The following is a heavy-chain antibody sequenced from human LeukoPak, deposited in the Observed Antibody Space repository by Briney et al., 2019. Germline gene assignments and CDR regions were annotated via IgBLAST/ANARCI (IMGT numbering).Heavy chain of an antibody. V-gene: IGHV4-61*01. CDR3: ARDRGAAAGNFDY. CDR1: GGSISSGSYY. CDR2: VYYSGTT. D-gene: IGHD6-13*01. J-gene: IGHJ4*02. Sequence: SQTLSLTCTVSGGSISSGSYYWSWIRQPPGKGLEWIGYVYYSGTTNYNPSLKSRVTISVDTSRNQFSLILNSVTAADTAVYYCARDRGAAAGNFDYWGQGTLVTVSS.